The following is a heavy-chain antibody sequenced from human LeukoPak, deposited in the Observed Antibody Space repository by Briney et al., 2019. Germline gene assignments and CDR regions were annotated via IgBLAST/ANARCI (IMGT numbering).Heavy chain of an antibody. Sequence: QSGGSLRLSCAASGFTFSSYAMSWVRQAPGKGLEWVSAINGNGGSTYYADSVKGRFTISRDISKNTLYLQMNSLRAEDTAVYYCAKAGLGYSYGSSLYYFDYWGQGTLVTVSS. CDR3: AKAGLGYSYGSSLYYFDY. CDR2: INGNGGST. V-gene: IGHV3-23*01. CDR1: GFTFSSYA. J-gene: IGHJ4*02. D-gene: IGHD5-18*01.